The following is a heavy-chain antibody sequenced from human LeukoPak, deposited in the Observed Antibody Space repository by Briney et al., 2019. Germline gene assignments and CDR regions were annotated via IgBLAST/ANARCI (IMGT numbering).Heavy chain of an antibody. CDR3: ARDFGVSSGWYHDY. D-gene: IGHD6-19*01. CDR2: IKQDGSKI. J-gene: IGHJ4*02. Sequence: GGSLRLSCAASGFTSSSYWMSWVRQAPGKGLEWVADIKQDGSKIYYVDSVKGRFTISRDNAKNSLYLQMNSLRAEDTAIYYCARDFGVSSGWYHDYWGQGTLVTVSS. V-gene: IGHV3-7*01. CDR1: GFTSSSYW.